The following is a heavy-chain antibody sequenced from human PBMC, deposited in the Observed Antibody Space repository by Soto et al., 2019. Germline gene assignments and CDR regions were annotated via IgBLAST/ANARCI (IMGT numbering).Heavy chain of an antibody. D-gene: IGHD2-8*02. CDR1: GGSVTSHH. V-gene: IGHV4-59*02. J-gene: IGHJ4*02. Sequence: SETLSLTCFVSGGSVTSHHWSWIRQFPGQGLEWIGYIYYSGSTNYNPSLKSRVTISVDTSKNQFSLKLSSVTAADTAVYFCAGVGGVDGYNYFNYWGQGTQVTVSS. CDR3: AGVGGVDGYNYFNY. CDR2: IYYSGST.